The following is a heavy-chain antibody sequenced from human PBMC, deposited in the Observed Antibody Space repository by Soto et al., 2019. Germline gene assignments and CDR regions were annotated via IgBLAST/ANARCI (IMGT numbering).Heavy chain of an antibody. CDR1: GYTFTSYG. V-gene: IGHV1-18*01. Sequence: DSVKVSCKASGYTFTSYGISWVRQAPGQGLEWMGWISAYNGNTNYAQKLQGRVTMTTDTSTSTAYMELRSLRSDDTAAYYCARISGNPVKGAFEIWGQGKMVTV. CDR3: ARISGNPVKGAFEI. J-gene: IGHJ3*02. CDR2: ISAYNGNT. D-gene: IGHD2-15*01.